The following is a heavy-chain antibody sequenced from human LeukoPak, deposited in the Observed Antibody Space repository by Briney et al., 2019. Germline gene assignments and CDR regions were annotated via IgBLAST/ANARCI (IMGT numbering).Heavy chain of an antibody. Sequence: SETLSLTCSISDGSISSYYWNWIRQSPGKGLEWIGHIHYSGSTHYNTTLQSRVSISIDTSKNHFSLKLRSATAVDTAVYYCARWGHFDTSGYFVVDYWGQGALVTVSS. V-gene: IGHV4-59*01. CDR2: IHYSGST. J-gene: IGHJ4*02. CDR3: ARWGHFDTSGYFVVDY. CDR1: DGSISSYY. D-gene: IGHD3-22*01.